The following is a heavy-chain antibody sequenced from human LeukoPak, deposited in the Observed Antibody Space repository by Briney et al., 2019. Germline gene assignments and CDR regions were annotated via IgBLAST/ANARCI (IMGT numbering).Heavy chain of an antibody. CDR1: GFTFSSYS. D-gene: IGHD2-21*02. Sequence: GGSLRLSCAASGFTFSSYSMNWVRQAPGKGLEWVSSISSSSSYIYYADSVKGRFTISRDNAKNSVYLQMNSLRAEDTAVYYCAREYCGGDCFTWGQGTLVTVSS. J-gene: IGHJ5*02. CDR3: AREYCGGDCFT. CDR2: ISSSSSYI. V-gene: IGHV3-21*01.